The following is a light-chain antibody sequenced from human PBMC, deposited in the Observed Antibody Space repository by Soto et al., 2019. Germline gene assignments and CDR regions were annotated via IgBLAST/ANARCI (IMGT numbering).Light chain of an antibody. CDR2: DVS. Sequence: QSVLTQPASVSGSPGQSITISCTGTSSDIGGYDYVSWYQQHPGKAPKLMIYDVSHRPSGVSNRFSGSKSGNTASLTISGLHPADEADYYCTSYTSSSNYVFGTGTKLTVL. V-gene: IGLV2-14*01. CDR3: TSYTSSSNYV. J-gene: IGLJ1*01. CDR1: SSDIGGYDY.